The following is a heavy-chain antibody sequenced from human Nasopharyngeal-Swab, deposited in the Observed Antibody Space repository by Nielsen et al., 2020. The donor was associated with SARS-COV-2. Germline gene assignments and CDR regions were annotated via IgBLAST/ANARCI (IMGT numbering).Heavy chain of an antibody. D-gene: IGHD3-10*01. Sequence: SGPTLVKPTQTLTLTCTFSGFSLSTSGMCVSWIRQPPGKALEWPALIDWDDDKYYSTSLKTRLTISKDTSKNQVVLTMTNMDPVDTATYYCARMEKYYYGSGSYYYYYYGMDVWGQGTTVTVSS. CDR3: ARMEKYYYGSGSYYYYYYGMDV. V-gene: IGHV2-70*01. CDR1: GFSLSTSGMC. J-gene: IGHJ6*02. CDR2: IDWDDDK.